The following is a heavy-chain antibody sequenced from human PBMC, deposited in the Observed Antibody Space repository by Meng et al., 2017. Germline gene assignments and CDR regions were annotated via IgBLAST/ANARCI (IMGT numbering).Heavy chain of an antibody. D-gene: IGHD3-16*01. CDR2: IFHSGST. CDR1: GYSISSGYY. V-gene: IGHV4-38-2*02. CDR3: ACIGVGLGIYFDY. Sequence: SETLSLTCSVSGYSISSGYYCGWIRQPPGKGLEWIGNIFHSGSTYYNPSLKSRVTISVDTSKNQLTLNLSPVTAADTAVYSCACIGVGLGIYFDYWGQGTLVTVSS. J-gene: IGHJ4*02.